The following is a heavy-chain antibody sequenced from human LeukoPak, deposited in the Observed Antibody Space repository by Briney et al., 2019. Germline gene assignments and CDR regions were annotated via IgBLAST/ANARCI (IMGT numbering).Heavy chain of an antibody. CDR2: FDPVDGET. V-gene: IGHV1-24*01. CDR1: GYTLTELS. J-gene: IGHJ4*02. Sequence: ASVTVSFKVSGYTLTELSMHWVRQAPGKGLEWMGGFDPVDGETIYAQKFQGRVTMTEDTSTDTAYMELSSLRSEDTAVYYCATDRILNSGSYSGFDYWGQGTLVTVSS. D-gene: IGHD1-26*01. CDR3: ATDRILNSGSYSGFDY.